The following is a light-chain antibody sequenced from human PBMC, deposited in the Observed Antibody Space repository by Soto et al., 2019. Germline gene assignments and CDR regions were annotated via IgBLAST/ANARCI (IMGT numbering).Light chain of an antibody. CDR2: GGS. V-gene: IGKV3-15*01. J-gene: IGKJ2*01. Sequence: EVVMTQSPVTLSVSPVDRATLSCRASQSVDTNVAWYQQKPGQAPRLLVHGGSMRAAGGPARFTGSGSGTDFTLTISGLQSDDFAVYYCQQYYNWPPYTFGQGTKLQIE. CDR1: QSVDTN. CDR3: QQYYNWPPYT.